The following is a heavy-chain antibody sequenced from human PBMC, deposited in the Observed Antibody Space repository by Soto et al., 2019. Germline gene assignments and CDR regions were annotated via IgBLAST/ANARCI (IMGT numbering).Heavy chain of an antibody. CDR1: GCSISSSSYY. D-gene: IGHD6-19*01. CDR3: ARQHSSARLHFDS. CDR2: IYYSGIT. Sequence: SETLSLTCPVSGCSISSSSYYWGWIRQPPGKGLEWIGSIYYSGITYYNPSLKSRVTISVDTSKNQFSLKLDSVTAADTAVYYCARQHSSARLHFDSWGPGTLVTVSS. V-gene: IGHV4-39*01. J-gene: IGHJ4*02.